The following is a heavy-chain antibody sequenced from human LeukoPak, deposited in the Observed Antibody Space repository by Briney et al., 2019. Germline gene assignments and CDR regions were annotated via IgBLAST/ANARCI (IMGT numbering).Heavy chain of an antibody. V-gene: IGHV3-30*18. CDR3: AKDSRRWIRYGGFGSPVYFDY. D-gene: IGHD4-23*01. Sequence: GSLRLSCAASGFTFSGYGMHWVRQAPGKGLEWVAVISYDGSNKYYADSVKGRFTISRDNSKNTLYLQMNSLRAEDTAVYYCAKDSRRWIRYGGFGSPVYFDYWGQGTLVTVSS. J-gene: IGHJ4*02. CDR1: GFTFSGYG. CDR2: ISYDGSNK.